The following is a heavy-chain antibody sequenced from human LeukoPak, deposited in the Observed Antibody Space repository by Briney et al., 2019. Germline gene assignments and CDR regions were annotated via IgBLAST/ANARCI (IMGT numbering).Heavy chain of an antibody. CDR3: ARSQYIYYYFDY. V-gene: IGHV3-21*04. CDR1: GFTFSSYS. D-gene: IGHD3-9*01. Sequence: PGGSLRLSCAASGFTFSSYSMNWVRQAPGKGLEWVSSISSSSSYIYYADSVKGRFTISRDNAKNSLYLQMNSLRAEDTAVYYCARSQYIYYYFDYWGQGTLVTVSS. J-gene: IGHJ4*02. CDR2: ISSSSSYI.